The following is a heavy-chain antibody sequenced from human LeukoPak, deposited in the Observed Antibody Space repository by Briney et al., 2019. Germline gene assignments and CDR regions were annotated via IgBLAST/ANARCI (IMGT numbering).Heavy chain of an antibody. J-gene: IGHJ6*02. CDR3: AKDHGSSWYLVVVYYYGMDV. D-gene: IGHD6-13*01. Sequence: PGRSLRLSCAASGFTFSSYGMHWVRQAPGKGLEGVAVISYDGSNKYYADSVKGRFTISRDNSKNTLYLQMNSLRAEDTAVYYCAKDHGSSWYLVVVYYYGMDVWGQGTTVTVSS. CDR1: GFTFSSYG. CDR2: ISYDGSNK. V-gene: IGHV3-30*18.